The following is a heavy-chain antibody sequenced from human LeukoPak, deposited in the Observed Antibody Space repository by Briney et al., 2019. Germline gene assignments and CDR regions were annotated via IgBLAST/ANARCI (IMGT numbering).Heavy chain of an antibody. CDR2: IRTSGDST. CDR1: GFTFSSYD. V-gene: IGHV3-23*01. CDR3: AKGFFDSRGYSEHFNF. Sequence: GGSLRLSCAASGFTFSSYDMSWVRQAPGKGLEWVSAIRTSGDSTYYADSVKGRFTISRDNSKNTLYLQLNSLRVEDTAVYYCAKGFFDSRGYSEHFNFWGQGTLVTVSS. J-gene: IGHJ4*02. D-gene: IGHD3-22*01.